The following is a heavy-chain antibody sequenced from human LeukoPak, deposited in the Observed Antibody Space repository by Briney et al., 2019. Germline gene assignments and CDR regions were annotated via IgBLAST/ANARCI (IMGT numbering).Heavy chain of an antibody. Sequence: SETLSLTCTVSGGSISSYYWSWIRQPPGKGLEWIGYIYYSGSTNYNPSLKSRVTISVDTSKNQFSLKLSSVTAADTAVYYCARESTSGYYYGMDVWGQGTTVTVSS. CDR2: IYYSGST. CDR1: GGSISSYY. J-gene: IGHJ6*02. CDR3: ARESTSGYYYGMDV. D-gene: IGHD3-10*01. V-gene: IGHV4-59*01.